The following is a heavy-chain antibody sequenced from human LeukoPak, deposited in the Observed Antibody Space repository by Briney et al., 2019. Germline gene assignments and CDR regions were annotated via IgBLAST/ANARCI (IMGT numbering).Heavy chain of an antibody. CDR2: IYSGGST. Sequence: GGSLRLSCAASGFSVSNNYMSWVRQPPGKGLEWVSVIYSGGSTYYADSVKGRFTISRDNSMNTLYLQVNSLRAEDTAVYYCASNLGARNAFDIWGQGTMVTVSS. CDR3: ASNLGARNAFDI. D-gene: IGHD1-1*01. V-gene: IGHV3-53*01. J-gene: IGHJ3*02. CDR1: GFSVSNNY.